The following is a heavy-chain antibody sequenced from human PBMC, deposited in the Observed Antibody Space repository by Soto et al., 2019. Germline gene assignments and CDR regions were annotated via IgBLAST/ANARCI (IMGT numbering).Heavy chain of an antibody. CDR2: IIPLFATS. V-gene: IGHV1-69*13. CDR3: AAVIPHTPYNSPHYFDH. J-gene: IGHJ4*02. CDR1: GGTFRNYA. Sequence: GASVKVSCKASGGTFRNYAITWVRQAPGQGLEWMGGIIPLFATSNYAQKFLGRLTFTADESAGTAYMELSSLRSEDTAAYYCAAVIPHTPYNSPHYFDHWGQGTLVTVSS. D-gene: IGHD1-20*01.